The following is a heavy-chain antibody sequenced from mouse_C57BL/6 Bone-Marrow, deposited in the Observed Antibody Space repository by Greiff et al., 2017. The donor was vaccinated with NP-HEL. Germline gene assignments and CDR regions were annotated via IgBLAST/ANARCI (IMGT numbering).Heavy chain of an antibody. CDR2: ISSGGSYT. Sequence: VQLVESGGDLVKPGGSLKLSCAASGFTFSSYGMSWVRQTPDKRLEWVATISSGGSYTYYPDSVKGRFTISRDNAKNTLYLQMSSLKSEDTAMYYCARHKGVWGTGTTVTVSS. CDR3: ARHKGV. J-gene: IGHJ1*03. CDR1: GFTFSSYG. D-gene: IGHD1-3*01. V-gene: IGHV5-6*01.